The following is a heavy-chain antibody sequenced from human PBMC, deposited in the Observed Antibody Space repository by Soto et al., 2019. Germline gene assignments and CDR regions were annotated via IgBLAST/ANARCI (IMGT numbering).Heavy chain of an antibody. D-gene: IGHD6-6*01. CDR3: ARVISSSSSLGLRYYYSGMDV. CDR2: INHSGST. V-gene: IGHV4-34*01. CDR1: GGSFSGYY. J-gene: IGHJ6*02. Sequence: SETLSLTCAVYGGSFSGYYWSWIRQPPGKGLEWIGEINHSGSTNYNPSLKSRVTMSVDTSKSQFSLKLSSVTAADTAVYYCARVISSSSSLGLRYYYSGMDVWGQGTTVTVSS.